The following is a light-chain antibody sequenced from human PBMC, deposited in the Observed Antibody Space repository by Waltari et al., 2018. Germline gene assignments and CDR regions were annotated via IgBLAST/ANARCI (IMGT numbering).Light chain of an antibody. Sequence: DIVLPQSPLSLPVTPGEPASMSSRSTQSLLHSNGYNYLDWYLQKPGQSPQLLIYLGSNRASGVPDRFSGSGSGTDFTLKISRVEAEDVGVYYCMQALQTPRTFGQGTKLEI. CDR2: LGS. V-gene: IGKV2-28*01. CDR3: MQALQTPRT. J-gene: IGKJ2*01. CDR1: QSLLHSNGYNY.